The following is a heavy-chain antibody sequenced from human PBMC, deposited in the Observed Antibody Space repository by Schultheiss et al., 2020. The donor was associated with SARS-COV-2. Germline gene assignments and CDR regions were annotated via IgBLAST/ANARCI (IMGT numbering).Heavy chain of an antibody. CDR3: ARVGYTYNWFDP. CDR1: GFIFSSNG. D-gene: IGHD3-16*02. J-gene: IGHJ5*02. Sequence: GESLKISCAASGFIFSSNGMHWVRQAHYVDSVKGRFTISRDNAKNTLYLQMNSLRAEDTAVYYCARVGYTYNWFDPWGQGTLVTVSS. V-gene: IGHV3-33*01.